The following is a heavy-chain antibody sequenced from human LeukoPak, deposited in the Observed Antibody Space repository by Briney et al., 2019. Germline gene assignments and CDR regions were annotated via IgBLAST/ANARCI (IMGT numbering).Heavy chain of an antibody. CDR3: ARVRHSGYVGDAFDI. D-gene: IGHD5-12*01. V-gene: IGHV3-64*01. CDR2: ISSNGGST. J-gene: IGHJ3*02. CDR1: GFTFNSYA. Sequence: PGGSLRLSCAASGFTFNSYAMHWVRQAPGKGLEYVSAISSNGGSTYYANSVKGRFTISRDNSKNTLYLQMGSLRAEDMAVYYCARVRHSGYVGDAFDIWGQGTMVTVSS.